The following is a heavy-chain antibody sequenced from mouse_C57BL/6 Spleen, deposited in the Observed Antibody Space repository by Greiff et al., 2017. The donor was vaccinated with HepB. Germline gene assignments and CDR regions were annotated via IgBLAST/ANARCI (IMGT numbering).Heavy chain of an antibody. CDR3: ARSGRHFDY. J-gene: IGHJ2*01. V-gene: IGHV1-82*01. Sequence: QVQLQQSGPELVKPGASVKISCKASGYAFSSSWMNWVKQRPGKGLEWIGRIYPGDGDTNYNGKFKGKATLTADKSSSTAYMQLSSLTSEDSAVYFCARSGRHFDYWGQGTTLTVSS. CDR1: GYAFSSSW. CDR2: IYPGDGDT. D-gene: IGHD3-1*01.